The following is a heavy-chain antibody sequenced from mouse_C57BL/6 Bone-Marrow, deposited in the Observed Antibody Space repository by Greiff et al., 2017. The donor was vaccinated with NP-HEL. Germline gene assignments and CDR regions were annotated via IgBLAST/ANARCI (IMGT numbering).Heavy chain of an antibody. D-gene: IGHD2-2*01. Sequence: EVNLVESGGGLVKPGGSLKLSCAASGFTFSSYAMSWVRQTPEKRLEWVATISDGGSYTYYPDNVKGRFTISRDNAKNNLYLQMSHLKSEDTAMYYCASYGYPAWFAYWGQGTLVTVSA. V-gene: IGHV5-4*03. J-gene: IGHJ3*01. CDR3: ASYGYPAWFAY. CDR1: GFTFSSYA. CDR2: ISDGGSYT.